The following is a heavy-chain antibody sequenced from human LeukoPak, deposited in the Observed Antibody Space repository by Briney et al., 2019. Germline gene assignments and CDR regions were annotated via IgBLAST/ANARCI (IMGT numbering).Heavy chain of an antibody. CDR3: ARGRRSSGYRRTNWFDP. V-gene: IGHV1-8*01. Sequence: ASVKVSCKASGYTSTSYDINWVRQATGQGLEWMGWMNPNSGNTGYAQKFQGRVTMTRDTSISTAYMELSSLRSEDTAVYYCARGRRSSGYRRTNWFDPWGQGTLVTVSS. J-gene: IGHJ5*02. D-gene: IGHD6-19*01. CDR1: GYTSTSYD. CDR2: MNPNSGNT.